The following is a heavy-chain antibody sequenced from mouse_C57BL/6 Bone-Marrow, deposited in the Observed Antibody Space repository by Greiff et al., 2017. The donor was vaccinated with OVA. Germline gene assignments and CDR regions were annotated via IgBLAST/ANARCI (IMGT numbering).Heavy chain of an antibody. V-gene: IGHV1-78*01. CDR3: ARWRLRGYYAMDY. CDR1: GYTFTDHT. D-gene: IGHD1-2*01. J-gene: IGHJ4*01. Sequence: VMLVESDAELVKPGASVKISCKVSGYTFTDHTIHWMKQRPEQGLEWIGYIYPRDGSTKYNEKFKGKATLTADKSSSTAYMQLNSLTSEDSAVYFCARWRLRGYYAMDYWGQGTSVTVSS. CDR2: IYPRDGST.